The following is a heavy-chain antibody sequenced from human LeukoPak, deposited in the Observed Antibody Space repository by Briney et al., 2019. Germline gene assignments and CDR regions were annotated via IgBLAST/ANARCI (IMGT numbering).Heavy chain of an antibody. J-gene: IGHJ4*02. V-gene: IGHV1-69-2*01. D-gene: IGHD3-22*01. CDR2: VDPEDGET. Sequence: GATVKISCKVSGYTFTDYYMHWVQQAPGKGLEWMGLVDPEDGETIYAEKFQGRVTITADTSTGTAYMELSRLRSDDTAVYYCARTSYYDSSGLGNYWGQGTLVTVSS. CDR3: ARTSYYDSSGLGNY. CDR1: GYTFTDYY.